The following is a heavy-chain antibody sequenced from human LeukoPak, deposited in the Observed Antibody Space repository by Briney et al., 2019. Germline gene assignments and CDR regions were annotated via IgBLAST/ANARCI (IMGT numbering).Heavy chain of an antibody. CDR2: IYYSGST. CDR1: VGSISSYY. CDR3: ARDQERYSSSWSRYYYYGMDV. Sequence: SATLSLTCTVCVGSISSYYWSWIRQPPGKGLEWIGYIYYSGSTNYNPSLKSRVTISVDTSKNQFSLKLSSVSAADTAVYYCARDQERYSSSWSRYYYYGMDVWGQGTTVTVSS. V-gene: IGHV4-59*01. D-gene: IGHD6-13*01. J-gene: IGHJ6*02.